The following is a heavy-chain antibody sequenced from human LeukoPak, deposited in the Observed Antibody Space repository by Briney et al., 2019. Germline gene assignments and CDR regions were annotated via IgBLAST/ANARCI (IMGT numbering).Heavy chain of an antibody. D-gene: IGHD3-9*01. CDR2: IKQGGSEK. V-gene: IGHV3-7*01. CDR3: ARDGIPRYYDILTGYSPNWFDP. J-gene: IGHJ5*02. CDR1: GFTFSSYW. Sequence: GGSLRLSCAASGFTFSSYWMSWVRRAPGKGLEWVANIKQGGSEKYYVDSVKGRFNISRDNAKNSLYLQMNSLRAEDTAVYYCARDGIPRYYDILTGYSPNWFDPWGQGTLVTVSS.